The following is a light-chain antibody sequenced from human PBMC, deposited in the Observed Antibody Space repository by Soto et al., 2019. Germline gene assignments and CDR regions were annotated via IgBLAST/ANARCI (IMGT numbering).Light chain of an antibody. CDR2: AAS. CDR3: QQSYSAPYT. CDR1: QSIRKY. Sequence: DIQMTQSPSSLSASVGDRVTITCRASQSIRKYLNWYQQKPGKAPNLLIYAASSLQSGVPSRFSGSGSGTDFTLPISSLQPEDFAIYYCQQSYSAPYTFGQGTKLDIK. V-gene: IGKV1-39*01. J-gene: IGKJ2*01.